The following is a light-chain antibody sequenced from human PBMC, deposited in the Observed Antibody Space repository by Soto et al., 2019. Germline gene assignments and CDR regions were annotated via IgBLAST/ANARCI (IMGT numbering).Light chain of an antibody. CDR1: SSNIGSNT. Sequence: QAAVTQPPSASGTPGQRVTISCSGGSSNIGSNTINWYQQLPGTAPKLLIYANNQRPSGVPDRFSGSKSGTSASLAISGLQSEDESEYYCAAWDDRMNGVIFGGGTKVTVL. CDR3: AAWDDRMNGVI. J-gene: IGLJ2*01. CDR2: ANN. V-gene: IGLV1-44*01.